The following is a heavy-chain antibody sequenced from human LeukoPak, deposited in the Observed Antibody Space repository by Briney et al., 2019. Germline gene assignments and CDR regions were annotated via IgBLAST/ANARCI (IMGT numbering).Heavy chain of an antibody. D-gene: IGHD5-24*01. Sequence: GESLKISCKGSGYSFTNYWIGWVRQMPGKGLEWMGIIYPDDSDTTYSPSFQGQVTISADKSISTAYLQWSSLKASDTAMYYCARHDRDGYNDYYYGMGVWGQGTTVSVYS. V-gene: IGHV5-51*01. CDR1: GYSFTNYW. CDR2: IYPDDSDT. CDR3: ARHDRDGYNDYYYGMGV. J-gene: IGHJ6*02.